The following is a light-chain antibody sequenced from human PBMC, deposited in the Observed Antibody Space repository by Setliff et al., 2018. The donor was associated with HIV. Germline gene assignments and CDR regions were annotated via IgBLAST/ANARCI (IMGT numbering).Light chain of an antibody. CDR2: DFT. Sequence: QSALTQPASVSAAPGLSITISCTGTKSDIGGYNYVSWYVQEPGKAPKLIMYDFTSRPSGISNRFSGSKSGNTASLTISGLRAEDEGDYHCTSYTSSDTYVFGTGTKV. V-gene: IGLV2-14*03. J-gene: IGLJ1*01. CDR3: TSYTSSDTYV. CDR1: KSDIGGYNY.